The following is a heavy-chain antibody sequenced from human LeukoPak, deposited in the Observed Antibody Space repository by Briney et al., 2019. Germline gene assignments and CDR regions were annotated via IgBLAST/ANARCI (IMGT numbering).Heavy chain of an antibody. J-gene: IGHJ4*02. V-gene: IGHV3-15*01. D-gene: IGHD2/OR15-2a*01. CDR3: TSPRSTYTYTLDY. CDR2: IKSTSQGGTI. Sequence: GGSLRLSCAASGFTFNNAYMSWVRQAPGKGLEWVGRIKSTSQGGTIDYAAPVKGRFTISRDGSKNTLYLQMNSLKTEDTAVYFCTSPRSTYTYTLDYWGQGILVTVSS. CDR1: GFTFNNAY.